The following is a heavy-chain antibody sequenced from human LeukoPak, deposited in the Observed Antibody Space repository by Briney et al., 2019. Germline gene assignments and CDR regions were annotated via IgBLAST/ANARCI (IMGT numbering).Heavy chain of an antibody. CDR2: IYYSGST. J-gene: IGHJ3*02. V-gene: IGHV4-59*08. CDR1: GGSISDYY. CDR3: ARSFYYGSGTYPPAASDI. Sequence: SETLSLTCTVSGGSISDYYWSWIRQSPGKGLEYIGYIYYSGSTNYNPSLKSRVTISVDTSKNQFSLKLTSVTAADTAVYYCARSFYYGSGTYPPAASDIWGQGTVVTVSS. D-gene: IGHD3-10*01.